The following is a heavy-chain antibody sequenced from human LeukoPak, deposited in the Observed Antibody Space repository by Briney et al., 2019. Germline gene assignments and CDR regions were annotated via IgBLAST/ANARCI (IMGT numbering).Heavy chain of an antibody. CDR3: ARPYYGSESYTDM. D-gene: IGHD3-10*01. J-gene: IGHJ4*02. CDR2: INPNSGGT. Sequence: ASVKVSCKASGYTFTGYYMHWMRQAPGQGLEWMGRINPNSGGTNYAQKFQGRGTMTRDTSISTAYMELSRLRSDDTAVYYCARPYYGSESYTDMWGQGTLVTVSS. V-gene: IGHV1-2*06. CDR1: GYTFTGYY.